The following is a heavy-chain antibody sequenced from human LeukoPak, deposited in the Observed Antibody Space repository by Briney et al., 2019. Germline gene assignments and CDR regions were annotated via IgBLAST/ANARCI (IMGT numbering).Heavy chain of an antibody. CDR2: ISSSSSYI. D-gene: IGHD3-22*01. CDR3: ARDAATITMIVVAHNNTFDY. V-gene: IGHV3-21*01. CDR1: GFTFSSYS. Sequence: GGSLRLSCSASGFTFSSYSMNWVRQAPGKGLEWVSSISSSSSYIYYADSVKGRFTISRDNAKDSLYLQMNSLRAEDTAVYYCARDAATITMIVVAHNNTFDYWGQGTLVTVSS. J-gene: IGHJ4*02.